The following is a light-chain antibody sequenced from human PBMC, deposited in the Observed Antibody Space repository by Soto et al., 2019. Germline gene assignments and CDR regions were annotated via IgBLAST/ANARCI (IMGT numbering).Light chain of an antibody. J-gene: IGKJ1*01. V-gene: IGKV1-27*01. CDR2: YAS. Sequence: DIQMTQSPSSLSASVGDRVTLTCRASQDIRHYLAWYQQRPGNVPKLLIYYASTLQSGVPSRFSGSGSGTDFTLTISSLQAEDVATYYCLKYNKDAPGTFGQGTKVEI. CDR3: LKYNKDAPGT. CDR1: QDIRHY.